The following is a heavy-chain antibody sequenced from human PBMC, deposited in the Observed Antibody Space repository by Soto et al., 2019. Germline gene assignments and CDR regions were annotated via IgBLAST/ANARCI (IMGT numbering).Heavy chain of an antibody. D-gene: IGHD2-8*01. CDR1: GFTFSSYA. J-gene: IGHJ4*02. V-gene: IGHV3-23*01. CDR3: ANLGYCTNGVCYWFDY. CDR2: ISGSGGST. Sequence: GGSLRLSCAASGFTFSSYAMSWVRQAPGKGLEWVSAISGSGGSTYYADSVKGRFTISRDNSKNTLYLQMNSLRAEDTAVYYCANLGYCTNGVCYWFDYWGQGTLVTVSS.